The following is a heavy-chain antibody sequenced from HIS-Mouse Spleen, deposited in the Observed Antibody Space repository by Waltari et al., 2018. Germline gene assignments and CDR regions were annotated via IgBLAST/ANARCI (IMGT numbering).Heavy chain of an antibody. Sequence: QVQLVESGGGVVQPGRSLRLSCAASGFTFSSYGMHWFRQAPGKGLEWVEVISYDGSNKYYAASVKGRFTISRDNSKNTLYLQMNSLRAEDTAVYYCAKEHGVAGTGPYYFDYWGQGTLVTVSS. V-gene: IGHV3-30*18. CDR3: AKEHGVAGTGPYYFDY. CDR2: ISYDGSNK. D-gene: IGHD6-19*01. J-gene: IGHJ4*02. CDR1: GFTFSSYG.